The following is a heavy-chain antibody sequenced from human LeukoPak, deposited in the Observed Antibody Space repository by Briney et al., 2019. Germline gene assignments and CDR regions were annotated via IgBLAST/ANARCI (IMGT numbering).Heavy chain of an antibody. J-gene: IGHJ5*02. D-gene: IGHD4-17*01. V-gene: IGHV3-23*01. CDR1: GFTFSSYA. Sequence: GGSLRLSCAASGFTFSSYAMNCVCQAPGKGLEWVAAICGSGGSTYYADSVKGRFTISRDNSKNTLYLQMNSLRAEDTAVYYCAKFSVTTSFNWFDPWGQGTLVTVSS. CDR2: ICGSGGST. CDR3: AKFSVTTSFNWFDP.